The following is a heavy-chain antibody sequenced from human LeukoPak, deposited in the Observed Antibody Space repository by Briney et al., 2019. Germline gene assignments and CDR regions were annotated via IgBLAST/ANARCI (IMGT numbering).Heavy chain of an antibody. V-gene: IGHV1-46*01. CDR1: GYTFTSYY. J-gene: IGHJ3*02. Sequence: GASVKVSCKASGYTFTSYYMHWVRQAPGQGLEWMGIINPSGGSTSYAQKFQGRVTMTRDMSTSTVYMELSSLRSEDTAVYYCARVEMATIWGDAFDIWGQGTMVTVSS. CDR3: ARVEMATIWGDAFDI. CDR2: INPSGGST. D-gene: IGHD5-24*01.